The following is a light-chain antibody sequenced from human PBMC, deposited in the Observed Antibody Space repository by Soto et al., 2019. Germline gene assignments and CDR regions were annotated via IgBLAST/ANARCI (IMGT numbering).Light chain of an antibody. CDR3: QQGYGTPFT. V-gene: IGKV1-39*01. CDR2: SAS. Sequence: DIQMTQSPSTLSGSVGDRVTITCRASRSINIFLNWYQQKPGGAPKLLIYSASTLQTGVPSRFTGSGSGTDFTLSISSLQPEDTATYYCQQGYGTPFTFGQGTRLEIK. J-gene: IGKJ5*01. CDR1: RSINIF.